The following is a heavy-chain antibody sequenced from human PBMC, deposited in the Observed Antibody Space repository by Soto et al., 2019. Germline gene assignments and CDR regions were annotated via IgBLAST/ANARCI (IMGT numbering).Heavy chain of an antibody. Sequence: GGSLRLSCAASGFTFSNAWMSWVRQAPGKGLEWVGRIKSKTDGGTTDYAAPVKGRFTISRDDSKNTLYLQMNSLKTEDTAVYYCTTDEDFGVVDAFDIWGQGTMVTVSS. J-gene: IGHJ3*02. CDR2: IKSKTDGGTT. CDR1: GFTFSNAW. CDR3: TTDEDFGVVDAFDI. D-gene: IGHD3-3*01. V-gene: IGHV3-15*01.